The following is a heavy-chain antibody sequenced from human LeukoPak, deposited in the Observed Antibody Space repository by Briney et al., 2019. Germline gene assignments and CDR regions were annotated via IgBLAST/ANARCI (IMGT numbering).Heavy chain of an antibody. J-gene: IGHJ4*02. CDR1: GGSISSYY. V-gene: IGHV4-59*01. D-gene: IGHD3-10*01. Sequence: KPSETLSLTCTVSGGSISSYYWSWIRQPPGKGLEWIGYIYYSGSTNYNPSLKSRVTISVDTSKNQFSLKLSSVTAADTAVYYCASGFRGWVDYWGQGTLVTVSS. CDR2: IYYSGST. CDR3: ASGFRGWVDY.